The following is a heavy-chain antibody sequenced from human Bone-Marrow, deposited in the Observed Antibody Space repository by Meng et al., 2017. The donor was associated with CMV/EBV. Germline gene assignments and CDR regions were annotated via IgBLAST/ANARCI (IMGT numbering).Heavy chain of an antibody. Sequence: SETLSLTCTVSGGSISSYYWSWIRQPPGKGLEWIGYIYYSGSTNYNPSLKSRVTISVDTSKNQFSLKLSSVTAADTAVYYCARGRGCSSTSCSVGTSEFDYWGQGTLVTVSS. CDR1: GGSISSYY. J-gene: IGHJ4*02. V-gene: IGHV4-59*12. CDR2: IYYSGST. CDR3: ARGRGCSSTSCSVGTSEFDY. D-gene: IGHD2-2*01.